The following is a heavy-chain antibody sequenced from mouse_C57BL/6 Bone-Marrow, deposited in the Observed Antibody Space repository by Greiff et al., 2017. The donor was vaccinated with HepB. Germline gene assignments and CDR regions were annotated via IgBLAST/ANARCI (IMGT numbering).Heavy chain of an antibody. V-gene: IGHV1-81*01. CDR3: ARRTLLLRFAWFAY. D-gene: IGHD1-1*01. CDR1: GYTFTSYG. Sequence: QVQLKESGAELARPGASVKLSCKASGYTFTSYGISWVKQRTGQGLEWIGEIYPRSGNTYYNEKFKGKATLTADKSSSTAYMELRSLTSEDSAVYFCARRTLLLRFAWFAYWGQGTLVTVSA. J-gene: IGHJ3*01. CDR2: IYPRSGNT.